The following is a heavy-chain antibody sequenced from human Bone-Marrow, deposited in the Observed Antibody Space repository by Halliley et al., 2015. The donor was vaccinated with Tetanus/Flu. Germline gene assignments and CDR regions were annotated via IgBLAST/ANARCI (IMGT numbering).Heavy chain of an antibody. Sequence: QLVQSGPEMKKPGASVTVSCRASGYPFSSFGITWVRQAPGEGLEWMGWISASTDHTIYAQRFEGRVTMTTDPSTTTAYLELRTLRPDDTVIYYCARRDGYNEAFDFWGQGTLVAVSS. CDR2: ISASTDHT. D-gene: IGHD5-18*01. CDR3: ARRDGYNEAFDF. J-gene: IGHJ4*02. CDR1: GYPFSSFG. V-gene: IGHV1-18*04.